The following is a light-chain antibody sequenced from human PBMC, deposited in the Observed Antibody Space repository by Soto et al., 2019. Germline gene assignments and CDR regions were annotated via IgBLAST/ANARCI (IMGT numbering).Light chain of an antibody. CDR1: QTISSW. CDR3: QQSYSTTIT. V-gene: IGKV1-39*01. Sequence: DIQMTQSPSTLFGYVGDRVTITCRASQTISSWLAWYHQKPGKAPKLLIYAASSLQSGVPSRFSGSGSGTDFTLTISSLQPEDFATYYCQQSYSTTITFGQGTRLEIK. J-gene: IGKJ5*01. CDR2: AAS.